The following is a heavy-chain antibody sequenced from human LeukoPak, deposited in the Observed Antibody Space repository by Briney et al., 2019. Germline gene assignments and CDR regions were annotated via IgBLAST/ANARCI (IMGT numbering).Heavy chain of an antibody. V-gene: IGHV4-34*01. CDR1: GGSFSGYY. CDR3: ARVYCSSTSCYTRRGPYYGMDV. Sequence: PSETLSLTCAVYGGSFSGYYWSWIRQPPGKGLEWIGEINHSGSTNYNPSLKSRVTISVDTSKNQFSLKLSSVTAADTAVYYCARVYCSSTSCYTRRGPYYGMDVWGQGTTVTVS. J-gene: IGHJ6*02. D-gene: IGHD2-2*02. CDR2: INHSGST.